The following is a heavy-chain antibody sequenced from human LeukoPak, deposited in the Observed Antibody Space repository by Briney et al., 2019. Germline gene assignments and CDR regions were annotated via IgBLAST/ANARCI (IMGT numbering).Heavy chain of an antibody. Sequence: GGSLRLSCVASGFTFSSYSMNWVRQAPGKGLEWVAFIRYDGSNKYYADSVKGRFTISRDNSKNTLYLQMNSLRAEDTAVYYCAKGSGGFGEVEDYWGQGTLVTVSS. CDR3: AKGSGGFGEVEDY. CDR1: GFTFSSYS. J-gene: IGHJ4*02. D-gene: IGHD3-10*01. V-gene: IGHV3-30*02. CDR2: IRYDGSNK.